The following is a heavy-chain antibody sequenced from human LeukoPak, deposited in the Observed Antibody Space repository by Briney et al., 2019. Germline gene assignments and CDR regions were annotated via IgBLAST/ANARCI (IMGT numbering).Heavy chain of an antibody. CDR2: IYHSGST. D-gene: IGHD1-7*01. V-gene: IGHV4-39*07. J-gene: IGHJ5*02. Sequence: SETLSLTCTVSGGSISSSSYYWGWIRQPPGKGLEWIGSIYHSGSTYYNPSLKSRVTISVDTSKNQFSLKLSSVTAADTAVYYCARDQPKELPTGHFQNWFDPWGQGTLVTVSS. CDR3: ARDQPKELPTGHFQNWFDP. CDR1: GGSISSSSYY.